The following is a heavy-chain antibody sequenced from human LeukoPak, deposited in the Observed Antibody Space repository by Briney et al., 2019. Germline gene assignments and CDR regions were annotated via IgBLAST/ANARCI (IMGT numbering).Heavy chain of an antibody. CDR1: GFTFSSYA. D-gene: IGHD6-19*01. Sequence: GGSLRLSCAASGFTFSSYAMHWVRQAPGKGLEGVAVISYDGNNKYYADSVKGRFTISRDNSKNTLDLQMNSLRAEDTAVYYCARDPLDRSGWSSICDYWGQGTLVTVSS. V-gene: IGHV3-30-3*01. CDR3: ARDPLDRSGWSSICDY. J-gene: IGHJ4*02. CDR2: ISYDGNNK.